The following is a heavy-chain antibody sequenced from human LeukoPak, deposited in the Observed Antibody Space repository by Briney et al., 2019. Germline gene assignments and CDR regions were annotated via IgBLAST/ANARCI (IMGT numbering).Heavy chain of an antibody. J-gene: IGHJ4*02. CDR1: GYTFTGYY. V-gene: IGHV1-2*02. CDR3: ATQYGDYVYYFDY. CDR2: INPNSGGT. Sequence: ASAKVSCKASGYTFTGYYLHWVRQAPGQGLEWMGWINPNSGGTNYAQKFQGRVTMTRDTSISTGYMELTRLRSDDTAVYYCATQYGDYVYYFDYWGQGTLVTVSS. D-gene: IGHD4-17*01.